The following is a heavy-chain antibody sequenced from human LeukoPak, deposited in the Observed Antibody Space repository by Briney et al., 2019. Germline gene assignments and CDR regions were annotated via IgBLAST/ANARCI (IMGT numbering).Heavy chain of an antibody. D-gene: IGHD3-10*01. CDR3: ARDYGSGSYFYYYYYGMDV. CDR1: GGSFSGYY. CDR2: INHSGST. J-gene: IGHJ6*02. Sequence: PSETLSLTCAVYGGSFSGYYWSWIRQPPGKGLEWIGEINHSGSTNYNPSLKSRVTISVDTSKNQFSLKLSSVTAADTAVYYCARDYGSGSYFYYYYYGMDVWGQGTTVTVSS. V-gene: IGHV4-34*01.